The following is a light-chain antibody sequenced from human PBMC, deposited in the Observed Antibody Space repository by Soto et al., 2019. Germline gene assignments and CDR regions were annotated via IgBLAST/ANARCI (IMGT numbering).Light chain of an antibody. CDR2: GNI. Sequence: QSVLTQPPSVSGAPGQRVTISCTGSSSNIGASYDVHWYQHVPGTAPRLLIYGNINRPSGVPDRFSGSKSGTSGSLVIAGLQAEDEADYYCQSYDSSLSGYVFGTGTKLTVL. CDR1: SSNIGASYD. V-gene: IGLV1-40*01. J-gene: IGLJ1*01. CDR3: QSYDSSLSGYV.